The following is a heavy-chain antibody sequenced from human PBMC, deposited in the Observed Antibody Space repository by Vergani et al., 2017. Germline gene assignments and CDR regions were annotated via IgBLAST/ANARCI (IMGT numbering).Heavy chain of an antibody. D-gene: IGHD1-7*01. J-gene: IGHJ6*03. V-gene: IGHV2-5*04. Sequence: QITLKESGPTLLKPTQTLSLTSTFAGFSLNTRGVSVAWIRQPPGKALDWLALIYWNDAPHYSPSLNNRVTITKDTSKNQVDLTMTNMDYVDTGTSDCVYRKNGGGTNGCFYPLYYYYYMDVWGKGTTVTVSS. CDR2: IYWNDAP. CDR1: GFSLNTRGVS. CDR3: VYRKNGGGTNGCFYPLYYYYYMDV.